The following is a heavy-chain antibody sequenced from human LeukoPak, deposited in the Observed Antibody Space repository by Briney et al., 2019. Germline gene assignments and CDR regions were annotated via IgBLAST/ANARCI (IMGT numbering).Heavy chain of an antibody. CDR2: VHHSGTT. CDR3: ARDAAVPGPIDY. CDR1: GGFISSSSYY. V-gene: IGHV4-61*01. Sequence: SETLSLTCTVSGGFISSSSYYWGWIRQPPGKGLEWIGYVHHSGTTKYNPSLKSRVTISIDTSKDQFSLKLSSVTATDTAVYYCARDAAVPGPIDYWGQGTLVTVSS. D-gene: IGHD6-19*01. J-gene: IGHJ4*02.